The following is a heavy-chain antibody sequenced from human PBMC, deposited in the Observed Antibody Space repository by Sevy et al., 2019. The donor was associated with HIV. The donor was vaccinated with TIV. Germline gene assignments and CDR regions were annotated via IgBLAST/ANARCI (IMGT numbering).Heavy chain of an antibody. V-gene: IGHV3-48*02. Sequence: GGSLRLSCAASGFTFSSYSMNWVRQAPGKGLEWISYISSSSSTIYYADSVKGRFTISRDNAKNSLYLQMNSPRDEDTALYYCARDGLDYVWGNTYNCFDRWGQGTLVTISS. CDR1: GFTFSSYS. CDR3: ARDGLDYVWGNTYNCFDR. CDR2: ISSSSSTI. J-gene: IGHJ5*02. D-gene: IGHD3-16*01.